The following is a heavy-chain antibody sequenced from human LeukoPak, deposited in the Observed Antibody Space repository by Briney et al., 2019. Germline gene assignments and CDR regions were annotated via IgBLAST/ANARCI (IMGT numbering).Heavy chain of an antibody. J-gene: IGHJ6*02. V-gene: IGHV3-53*01. CDR3: AGYGLGSYLYGMGV. Sequence: GGSLKLSCAASGITVSSNYMSWVRQAPGKGLEWVSIIYSVGSTYYADSVKGRFTISRHNSNNTLYLQMNSLRAEDTAVYYCAGYGLGSYLYGMGVWGQGTTVTVSS. D-gene: IGHD3-10*01. CDR2: IYSVGST. CDR1: GITVSSNY.